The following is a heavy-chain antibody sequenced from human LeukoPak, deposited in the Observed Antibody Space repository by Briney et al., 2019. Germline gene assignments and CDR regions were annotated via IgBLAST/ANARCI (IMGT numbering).Heavy chain of an antibody. V-gene: IGHV3-30-3*01. J-gene: IGHJ3*02. CDR3: TRQNYFDSSGYYGAFDI. CDR1: AFTFSSYG. D-gene: IGHD3-22*01. CDR2: ISYDGSDK. Sequence: PGGSLRLSCAASAFTFSSYGIHWLRQAPGKGPQWVALISYDGSDKYYADSLKGRFTISRDNSKNMLFLQMNSLRVEDTALYYCTRQNYFDSSGYYGAFDIWGQGTMVTVSS.